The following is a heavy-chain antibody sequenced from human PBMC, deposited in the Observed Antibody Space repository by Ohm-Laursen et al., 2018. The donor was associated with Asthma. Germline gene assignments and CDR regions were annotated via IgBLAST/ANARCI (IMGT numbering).Heavy chain of an antibody. CDR3: ARDVMEWYLPAFDF. Sequence: SLRLSCAASGFTFSSYIMNWVRQAPGKGLEWVSYITSYSSTTYYADSVKGRFTISRDNAKNSLYLQMNSLRAQDTAVYYCARDVMEWYLPAFDFWGQGTLVTVSS. CDR1: GFTFSSYI. V-gene: IGHV3-48*01. J-gene: IGHJ4*02. CDR2: ITSYSSTT. D-gene: IGHD3-3*01.